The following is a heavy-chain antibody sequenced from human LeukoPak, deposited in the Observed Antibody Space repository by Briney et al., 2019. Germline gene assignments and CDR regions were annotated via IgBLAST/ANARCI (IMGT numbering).Heavy chain of an antibody. CDR2: IYYSGST. Sequence: SETLSLTCTVSGGSISSYYWSWIRQPPGKGLEWIGYIYYSGSTNYNPSLKSRVTISVDTSKNQFSLKLKSVTAADTAMYYCARDYGSENSQIFDYWGQGTLVTVSS. V-gene: IGHV4-59*01. J-gene: IGHJ4*02. CDR1: GGSISSYY. D-gene: IGHD3-10*01. CDR3: ARDYGSENSQIFDY.